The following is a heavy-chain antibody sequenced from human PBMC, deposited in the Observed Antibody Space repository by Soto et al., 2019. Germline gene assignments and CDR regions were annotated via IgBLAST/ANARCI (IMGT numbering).Heavy chain of an antibody. CDR2: IRCDANRK. V-gene: IGHV3-30*03. CDR3: ARRTAATVGVHYGMDV. J-gene: IGHJ6*02. D-gene: IGHD6-13*01. Sequence: QAGGSLRLSCVTSGFTFSYYAIHWVRQAPGKGLEWVALIRCDANRKFYADSVKGRFTISRDNLKNTLYLQMDSLGPEDTAVYYCARRTAATVGVHYGMDVWGQGTTVTVSS. CDR1: GFTFSYYA.